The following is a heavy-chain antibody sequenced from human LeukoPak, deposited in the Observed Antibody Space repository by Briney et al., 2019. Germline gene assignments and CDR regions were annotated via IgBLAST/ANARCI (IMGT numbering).Heavy chain of an antibody. Sequence: ASVKVSCKASGYTFTSHGISWVRQAPGQGLEWMGWISSNNGNTKYAQKFQGRVTMTTETSTSTAYMELRSLRSDDTAVYYCAKIGSSHDFDYWGQGTLITVSS. J-gene: IGHJ4*02. D-gene: IGHD1-26*01. CDR1: GYTFTSHG. CDR3: AKIGSSHDFDY. V-gene: IGHV1-18*01. CDR2: ISSNNGNT.